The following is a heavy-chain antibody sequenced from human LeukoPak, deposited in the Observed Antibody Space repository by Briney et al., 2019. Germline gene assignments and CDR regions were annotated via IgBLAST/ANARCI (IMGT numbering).Heavy chain of an antibody. CDR2: INHSGST. CDR3: ARTSFHVDIVATKRWSFDL. Sequence: SETLSLTCAVYGGSFSGYYWSWIRQPPGKGLEWIGEINHSGSTNYNPSLKSRVTISADTSKNQFSLKLSPVTAADTAVYYCARTSFHVDIVATKRWSFDLWGRGTLVTVSS. J-gene: IGHJ2*01. D-gene: IGHD5-12*01. CDR1: GGSFSGYY. V-gene: IGHV4-34*01.